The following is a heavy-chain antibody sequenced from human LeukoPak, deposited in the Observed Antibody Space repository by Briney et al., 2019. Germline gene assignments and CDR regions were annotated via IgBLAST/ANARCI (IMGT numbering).Heavy chain of an antibody. CDR1: GGSISSYY. D-gene: IGHD3-10*01. CDR3: ARDDYGSGSYSTFDY. Sequence: SETLSLTCTVSGGSISSYYWSWIRQPAGKGLEWIGRIYTSGSTNYNPSLKSRVTMSVDTSKNQFSLKLSSVTAADTAVYYCARDDYGSGSYSTFDYWAREPWSPSPQ. V-gene: IGHV4-4*07. J-gene: IGHJ4*02. CDR2: IYTSGST.